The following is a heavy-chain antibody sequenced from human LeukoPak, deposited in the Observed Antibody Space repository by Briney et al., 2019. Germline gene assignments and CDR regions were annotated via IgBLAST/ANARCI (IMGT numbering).Heavy chain of an antibody. V-gene: IGHV4-59*01. D-gene: IGHD3-10*01. CDR1: GGSISSYY. J-gene: IGHJ4*02. Sequence: SETLSLTCTVSGGSISSYYWSWIRQPPGKGLEWIGYIYYSGSTNYNPSLKSRVTISVDTSKNQFSLKLSSVTAADTAVYYCARGRIWFGEFHSWGQGTLVTVSS. CDR3: ARGRIWFGEFHS. CDR2: IYYSGST.